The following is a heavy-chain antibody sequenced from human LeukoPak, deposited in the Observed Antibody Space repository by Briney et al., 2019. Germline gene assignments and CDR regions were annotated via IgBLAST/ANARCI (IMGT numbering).Heavy chain of an antibody. J-gene: IGHJ3*02. CDR3: AKDLPGYGAFDI. V-gene: IGHV3-30-3*01. CDR1: GFTFSSYA. D-gene: IGHD5-18*01. Sequence: GGSLRLSCAASGFTFSSYAMHWVRQAPGKGLEWVAIISSDGATKYYADSVKGRFTISSDNSKNTLYLQMNSLRAEDTAAYYCAKDLPGYGAFDIWGQGTMVTVSS. CDR2: ISSDGATK.